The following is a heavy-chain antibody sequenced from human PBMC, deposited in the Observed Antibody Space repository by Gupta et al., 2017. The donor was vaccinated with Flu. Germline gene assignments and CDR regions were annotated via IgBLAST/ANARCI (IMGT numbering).Heavy chain of an antibody. Sequence: HVHLEESGPGLVKPSETLSLTCSVSGGSINNFYWNWIRQAPGKGLEWIGYIFSTGTTNYKYSRKDRVTISVDMANNQFSLKLDSVTAADTAVYYCARDPRSGYYPSLDDWGQGLPGIVSS. D-gene: IGHD3-22*01. CDR1: GGSINNFY. CDR2: IFSTGTT. CDR3: ARDPRSGYYPSLDD. V-gene: IGHV4-59*12. J-gene: IGHJ4*02.